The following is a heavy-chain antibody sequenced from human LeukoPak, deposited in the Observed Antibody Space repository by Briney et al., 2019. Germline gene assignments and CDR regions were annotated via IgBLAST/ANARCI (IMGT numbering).Heavy chain of an antibody. V-gene: IGHV1-8*01. CDR2: MNPNSGNT. D-gene: IGHD5-12*01. J-gene: IGHJ4*02. CDR1: GYTFTSYD. Sequence: ASVKVSCKASGYTFTSYDINWVRQATGQGLEWMGWMNPNSGNTGYAQKFQGRFTMTRNTSISTAYMELSSLRSEDTAVYYCARGRGATTVFDYWGQGTLVTVSS. CDR3: ARGRGATTVFDY.